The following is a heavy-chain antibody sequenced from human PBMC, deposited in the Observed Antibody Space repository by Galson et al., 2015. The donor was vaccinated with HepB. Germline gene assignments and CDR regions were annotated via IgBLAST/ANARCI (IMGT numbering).Heavy chain of an antibody. CDR3: AKSLEATHYYYDSSGYDY. Sequence: SLRLSCAASGFTFSSYAMSWVRQAPGKGLEWVSAISGSGGSTYYADSVKGRFTISRDNSKNTLYLQMNSLRAEDTAVYYCAKSLEATHYYYDSSGYDYWGQGTLVTVSS. D-gene: IGHD3-22*01. CDR1: GFTFSSYA. J-gene: IGHJ4*02. V-gene: IGHV3-23*01. CDR2: ISGSGGST.